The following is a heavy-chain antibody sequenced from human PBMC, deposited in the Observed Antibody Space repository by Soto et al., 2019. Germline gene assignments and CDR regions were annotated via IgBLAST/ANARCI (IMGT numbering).Heavy chain of an antibody. CDR2: VNSKADGGSG. V-gene: IGHV3-15*07. CDR3: TTDSRTTLPEIRFDY. CDR1: GFPFNNAW. J-gene: IGHJ4*02. Sequence: PGGSLRLSCAASGFPFNNAWIKWVRQVPGKGQEWVGRVNSKADGGSGDYAAPVKGRFVVSRDDSKDIVYLQMNSLKIEDTGVYYCTTDSRTTLPEIRFDYWGQGTQVTVSS. D-gene: IGHD1-26*01.